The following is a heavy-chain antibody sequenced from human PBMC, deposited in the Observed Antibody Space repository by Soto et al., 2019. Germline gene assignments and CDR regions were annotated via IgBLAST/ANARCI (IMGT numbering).Heavy chain of an antibody. J-gene: IGHJ3*02. D-gene: IGHD3-16*01. CDR3: ATGGGYYDYVWVADAFDI. Sequence: QVQLVQSGAEVKKPGASVKVSCKVSGYTLTELSMHWVRQAPGKGLEWMGGFDPEDGETIYAQKFQGRVTMTEDTSTDTAYMELSRLRSEDTAVYYCATGGGYYDYVWVADAFDIWGQGTMVTVSS. CDR2: FDPEDGET. CDR1: GYTLTELS. V-gene: IGHV1-24*01.